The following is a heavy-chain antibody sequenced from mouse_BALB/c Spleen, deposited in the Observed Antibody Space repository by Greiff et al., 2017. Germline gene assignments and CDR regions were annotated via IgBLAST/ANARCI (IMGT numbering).Heavy chain of an antibody. CDR1: GYNFTSYW. D-gene: IGHD2-1*01. J-gene: IGHJ1*01. Sequence: QVQLQQPGAALVKPGTSVKLSCKASGYNFTSYWINWVKLRPGQGLEWIGDIYPGSGSTNYNEKFKSKATLTVDTSSSTAYMQLSSLASEDSALYYCARYGNLDFDVWGAGTTVTVSS. CDR3: ARYGNLDFDV. CDR2: IYPGSGST. V-gene: IGHV1-55*01.